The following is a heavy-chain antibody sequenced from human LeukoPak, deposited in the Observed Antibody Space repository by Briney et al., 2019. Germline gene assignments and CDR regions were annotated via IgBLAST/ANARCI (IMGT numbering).Heavy chain of an antibody. CDR2: IKSKTDGGTT. V-gene: IGHV3-15*01. Sequence: TSGGSLRLSCAASGFTFSNAWMSWVRQAPGKGLEWVGRIKSKTDGGTTDYAAPVKGRFTISRDDSKNTLYLQMNSLRAEDTAVYYCAKDPDNYSSSWYPLDYYYYGMDVWGQGTTVTVSS. J-gene: IGHJ6*02. D-gene: IGHD6-13*01. CDR3: AKDPDNYSSSWYPLDYYYYGMDV. CDR1: GFTFSNAW.